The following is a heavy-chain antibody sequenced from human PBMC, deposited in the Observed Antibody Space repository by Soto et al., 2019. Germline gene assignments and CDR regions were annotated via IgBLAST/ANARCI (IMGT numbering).Heavy chain of an antibody. CDR2: IHHSGST. Sequence: PSETLSLTCAVSGGSINSGGYSWSWIRQPPGKGLEWIGHIHHSGSTYQNPSLKSRVTISVDRSKNQFSLKLSSVTAADTAVYYCARYFQDIVLVPAAPTDAFDIWGQGTMVTVSS. CDR1: GGSINSGGYS. CDR3: ARYFQDIVLVPAAPTDAFDI. J-gene: IGHJ3*02. V-gene: IGHV4-30-2*01. D-gene: IGHD2-2*01.